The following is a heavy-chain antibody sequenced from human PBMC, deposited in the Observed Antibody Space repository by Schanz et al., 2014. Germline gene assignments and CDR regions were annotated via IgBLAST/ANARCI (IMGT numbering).Heavy chain of an antibody. CDR3: AKARRKSNCSGGRCIHYSYYGMDV. J-gene: IGHJ6*02. Sequence: EVQLLDSGGGLVQPGGSLRLSCAASGFTFSSYAMSWVRQAPGKGLEWVSALSGSGGSTYYGDSVKGRFTISRDNSKNTPYLQMNSLRGEDTAAYYCAKARRKSNCSGGRCIHYSYYGMDVWGQGTTVTVSS. D-gene: IGHD2-15*01. CDR2: LSGSGGST. V-gene: IGHV3-23*01. CDR1: GFTFSSYA.